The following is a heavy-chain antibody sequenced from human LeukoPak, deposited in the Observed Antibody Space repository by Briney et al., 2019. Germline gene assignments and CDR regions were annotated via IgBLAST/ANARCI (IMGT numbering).Heavy chain of an antibody. CDR2: IIPILGIA. V-gene: IGHV1-69*04. Sequence: ASVKVSCKASGYTFTSYGISWVRQAPGQGLEWMGRIIPILGIANYAQKFQGRVTITADKSTSTAYMELSSLRSEDTAVYYCARGAIAAAGYSEYFQHWGQGTLVTVSS. CDR3: ARGAIAAAGYSEYFQH. D-gene: IGHD6-13*01. J-gene: IGHJ1*01. CDR1: GYTFTSYG.